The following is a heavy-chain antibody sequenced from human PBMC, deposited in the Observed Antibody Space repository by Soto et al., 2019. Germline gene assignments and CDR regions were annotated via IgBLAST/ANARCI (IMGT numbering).Heavy chain of an antibody. CDR3: ARVYAGVAGTDY. D-gene: IGHD6-19*01. V-gene: IGHV1-3*05. CDR2: INAGNGNT. J-gene: IGHJ4*02. CDR1: GYTFTSYA. Sequence: QVQLVQSGAEEKKPGASVKVSCKASGYTFTSYAMHWMRQAPGQRLEWMGWINAGNGNTKYSQKFQGRVTITRDTSASTAYMELSSLRSEATAVYYCARVYAGVAGTDYWGQGTLVTVSS.